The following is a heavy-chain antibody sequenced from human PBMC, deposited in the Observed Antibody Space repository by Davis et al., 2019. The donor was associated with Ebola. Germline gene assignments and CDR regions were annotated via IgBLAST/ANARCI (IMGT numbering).Heavy chain of an antibody. Sequence: GESLKISCAASGFTFSSYAMHWVRQAPGKGLEWVTNIKQDGSEKYYVDSVKGRSAISRDNAKNSLYLQMNSLRAEDTAVYYCARGPSTGNSFSYWGQGTLVTVSS. CDR1: GFTFSSYA. CDR3: ARGPSTGNSFSY. J-gene: IGHJ4*02. D-gene: IGHD6-13*01. V-gene: IGHV3-7*01. CDR2: IKQDGSEK.